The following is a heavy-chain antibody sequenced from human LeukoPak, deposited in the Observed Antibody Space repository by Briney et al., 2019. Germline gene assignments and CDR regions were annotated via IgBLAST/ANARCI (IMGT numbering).Heavy chain of an antibody. Sequence: GGSLRLSCAASGFTFSSYAMSWVRQAPGKGLEWVSAISGSGGSRYYADTVKGRFIISRDNSKNTLYLQMNSLRAEDTAVYYCAKAQATGAKGTDYFDYWGQGTLVTVSS. D-gene: IGHD5-12*01. CDR2: ISGSGGSR. CDR1: GFTFSSYA. CDR3: AKAQATGAKGTDYFDY. V-gene: IGHV3-23*01. J-gene: IGHJ4*02.